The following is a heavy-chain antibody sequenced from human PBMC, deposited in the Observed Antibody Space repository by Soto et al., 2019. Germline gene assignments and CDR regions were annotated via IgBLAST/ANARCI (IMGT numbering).Heavy chain of an antibody. V-gene: IGHV4-61*01. CDR3: AKDTMVAAARRGLVV. J-gene: IGHJ6*02. CDR1: GGSVSSGSYY. CDR2: IYYSGST. Sequence: SETLSLTCTVSGGSVSSGSYYWSWIRQPPGKGLEWIGYIYYSGSTNYNPSLKGRVAISVDKSKSQFSLRVSSVTAADTAVYYCAKDTMVAAARRGLVVWGQGTTVTVSS. D-gene: IGHD6-13*01.